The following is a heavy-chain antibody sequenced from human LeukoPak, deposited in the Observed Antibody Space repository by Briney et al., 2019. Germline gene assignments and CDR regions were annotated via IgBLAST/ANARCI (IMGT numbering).Heavy chain of an antibody. CDR1: GFTFSSYA. Sequence: GGSLRLSCAASGFTFSSYAMHWVRQAPGKGLEWVAVISYDGSNKYYADSVKGRFTISRDNSKNTLYLQMNSLRAEDTAVYYCARGQPRGVILDYWGQGTLVTVSS. V-gene: IGHV3-30-3*01. CDR3: ARGQPRGVILDY. J-gene: IGHJ4*02. D-gene: IGHD3-10*01. CDR2: ISYDGSNK.